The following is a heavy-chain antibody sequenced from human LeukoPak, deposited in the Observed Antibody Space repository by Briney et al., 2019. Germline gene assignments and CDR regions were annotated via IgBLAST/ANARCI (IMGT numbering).Heavy chain of an antibody. CDR2: IDWDDDK. CDR3: ARTPYCGGDCYVDY. V-gene: IGHV2-70*04. J-gene: IGHJ4*02. CDR1: GFSLSTSGMR. D-gene: IGHD2-21*02. Sequence: SGPTLVNPTQTLTLTCTFSGFSLSTSGMRVSWIRQPPGKALEWLAHIDWDDDKFYSTSLKTRLTISKDPSKNQVVLTMTNMDPVDTATYYCARTPYCGGDCYVDYWGQGTLVTVSS.